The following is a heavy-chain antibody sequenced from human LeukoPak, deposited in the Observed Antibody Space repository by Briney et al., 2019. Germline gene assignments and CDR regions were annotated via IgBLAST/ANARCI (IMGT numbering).Heavy chain of an antibody. V-gene: IGHV1-2*02. J-gene: IGHJ3*02. CDR3: GRATYTSIWFHDAFDI. CDR1: GFTFTTYF. CDR2: INPYSGAT. D-gene: IGHD6-13*01. Sequence: ASVRVSCKASGFTFTTYFMHWVRQAPGQGLEWMGWINPYSGATNSAQKFQGRVTMTRDTSISTAYMELSMPTSDDTAVYYCGRATYTSIWFHDAFDIWGQGTMVTVSS.